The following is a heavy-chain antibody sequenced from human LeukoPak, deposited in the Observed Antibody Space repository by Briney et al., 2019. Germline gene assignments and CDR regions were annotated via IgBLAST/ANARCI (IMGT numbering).Heavy chain of an antibody. CDR1: GFTFSSYS. CDR2: ISSSSYI. CDR3: ARDHEALGLELRKPIYYFDY. D-gene: IGHD1-7*01. Sequence: GGSLRLSCAASGFTFSSYSMNWVRQAPGKGLEWVSSISSSSYIYYADSVKGRFTISRDNAKNSLYLQMNSLRAEDTAVFYCARDHEALGLELRKPIYYFDYWGQGTLVTVSS. V-gene: IGHV3-21*01. J-gene: IGHJ4*02.